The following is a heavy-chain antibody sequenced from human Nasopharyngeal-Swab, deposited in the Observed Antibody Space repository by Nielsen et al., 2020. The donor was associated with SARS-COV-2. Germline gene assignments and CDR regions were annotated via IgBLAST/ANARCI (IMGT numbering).Heavy chain of an antibody. CDR1: GSSISSGDYY. V-gene: IGHV4-30-4*01. CDR2: IYYSGST. Sequence: SETLSLTCTVSGSSISSGDYYWSWVRQPPGKGLEWIGYIYYSGSTYCNPSLKSQVTISVDTSKNQFSLKLSSVTAADTAVYYCARVYYYYYYMDVWGKGTTVTVSS. CDR3: ARVYYYYYYMDV. J-gene: IGHJ6*03.